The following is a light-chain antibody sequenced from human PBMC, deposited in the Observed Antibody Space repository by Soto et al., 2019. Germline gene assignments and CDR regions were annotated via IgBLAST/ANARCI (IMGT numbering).Light chain of an antibody. Sequence: QSVLTQPVSVSGSPGQSITISCTGTNSDVGGYNYVSWYQQHPGKAPKLMIYDVSKRPSGVSNRFSDSKSGNTASLTISGLQAEDEADYYCSSYTSSIKVFGTGTKVTVL. V-gene: IGLV2-14*01. CDR1: NSDVGGYNY. CDR2: DVS. J-gene: IGLJ1*01. CDR3: SSYTSSIKV.